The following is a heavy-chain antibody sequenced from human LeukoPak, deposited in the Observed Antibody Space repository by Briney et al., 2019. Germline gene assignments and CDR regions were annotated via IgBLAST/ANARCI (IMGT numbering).Heavy chain of an antibody. J-gene: IGHJ4*02. Sequence: GGSLRLSCAASGFTFSSYSMNWVRQAPGKGLEWVSSISSSSYIYYADSVKGRFTISRDNAKNSLYLQMNSLRAEDTAVYFCVRDVGAVRGEVYFDYWGQGTLVTVSS. D-gene: IGHD3-10*01. V-gene: IGHV3-21*01. CDR1: GFTFSSYS. CDR2: ISSSSYI. CDR3: VRDVGAVRGEVYFDY.